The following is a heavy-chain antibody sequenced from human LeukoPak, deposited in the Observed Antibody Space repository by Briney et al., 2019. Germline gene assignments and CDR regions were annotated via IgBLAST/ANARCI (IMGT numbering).Heavy chain of an antibody. CDR3: ARRPAYDILTGYYYFDY. D-gene: IGHD3-9*01. CDR1: GGSISSSSYY. J-gene: IGHJ4*02. Sequence: SETLSLTCTVSGGSISSSSYYWGWIRQPPGKGLEWIGSIYYSGSTYYNPSLKSRVIISVDTSKNQFSLKLSSVTAADTAVFFFARRPAYDILTGYYYFDYWGQGTLVTVSS. CDR2: IYYSGST. V-gene: IGHV4-39*01.